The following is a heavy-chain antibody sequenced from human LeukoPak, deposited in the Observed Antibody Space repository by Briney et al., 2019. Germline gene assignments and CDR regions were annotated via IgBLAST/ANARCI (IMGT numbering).Heavy chain of an antibody. J-gene: IGHJ4*02. D-gene: IGHD3-22*01. CDR2: IYYSGST. CDR3: ARYSSGYDY. CDR1: GGSISSSSYY. Sequence: SETLSLTCTVSGGSISSSSYYWGWIRQPPGKGLEWIGSIYYSGSTYYNPSLKSRVTISVDTSKNQFSLKLSSVTAADTAVYYCARYSSGYDYWGQGTLVTVSS. V-gene: IGHV4-39*07.